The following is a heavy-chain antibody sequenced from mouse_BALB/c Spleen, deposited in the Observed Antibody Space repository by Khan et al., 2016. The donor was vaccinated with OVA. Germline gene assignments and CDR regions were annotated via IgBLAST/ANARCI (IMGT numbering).Heavy chain of an antibody. V-gene: IGHV14-3*02. J-gene: IGHJ4*01. CDR2: IDPAVGNT. CDR1: GFNIKDTY. CDR3: GRAGWSYGMDY. D-gene: IGHD1-1*02. Sequence: VQLKQSGAELVKPGASVKLSCTASGFNIKDTYIHWVRQRPEQGLEWIGTIDPAVGNTKYAARFQGKATITADTPSNTVYLHLSNMTSEDPAVSYCGRAGWSYGMDYWGQGTSVTVSS.